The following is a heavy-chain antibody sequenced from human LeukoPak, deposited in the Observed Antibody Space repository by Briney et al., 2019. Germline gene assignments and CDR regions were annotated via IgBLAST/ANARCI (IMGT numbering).Heavy chain of an antibody. CDR3: ARAPYGGFADY. D-gene: IGHD5-12*01. J-gene: IGHJ4*02. CDR2: IHSDGSSP. Sequence: GGSLRLSCVASGLTFSTTWMHWVRQAPGKGLVWVSRIHSDGSSPTYADSVKGRFTISRDNAKNTLYLQMNSLRAEDTAVYYCARAPYGGFADYWGQGTLVTVSS. CDR1: GLTFSTTW. V-gene: IGHV3-74*01.